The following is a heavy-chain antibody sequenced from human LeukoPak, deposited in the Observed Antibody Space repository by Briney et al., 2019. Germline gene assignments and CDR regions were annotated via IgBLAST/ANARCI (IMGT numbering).Heavy chain of an antibody. Sequence: GSLRLSCAASGFTFSSYSMNWVRQAPGKGLEWIGSIYYSGSTYYNPSLKSRVTISVDTSKNQFSLKLSSVTAADTAVYYCARRRRVGATYLDVWGQGTTVTVSS. CDR2: IYYSGST. D-gene: IGHD1-26*01. CDR3: ARRRRVGATYLDV. CDR1: GFTFSSYSMN. V-gene: IGHV4-39*01. J-gene: IGHJ6*02.